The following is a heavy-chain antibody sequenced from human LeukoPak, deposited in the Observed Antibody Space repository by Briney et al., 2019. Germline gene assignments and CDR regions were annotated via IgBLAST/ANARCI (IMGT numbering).Heavy chain of an antibody. D-gene: IGHD3-10*01. CDR1: GGSIGSSSYY. J-gene: IGHJ5*02. CDR2: IYYSGST. Sequence: SSETLSLTCTVSGGSIGSSSYYWGWIRQPPGKGLEWIGSIYYSGSTYHNPPLKSRVTISVDTSKNQFSLKLSSVTAADTAVYYCARLVTMVRGVLLNWFDPWGQGTLVTVSS. CDR3: ARLVTMVRGVLLNWFDP. V-gene: IGHV4-39*01.